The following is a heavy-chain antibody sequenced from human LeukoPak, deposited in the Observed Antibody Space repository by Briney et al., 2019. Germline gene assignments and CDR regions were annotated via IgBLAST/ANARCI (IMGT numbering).Heavy chain of an antibody. CDR2: ISYDGSNK. V-gene: IGHV3-30*04. J-gene: IGHJ6*04. D-gene: IGHD2-15*01. CDR3: ARDGVVVAATPDYYYYGMDV. CDR1: GFTFSSYA. Sequence: GGSLRLSCAASGFTFSSYAMHWVRQAPGKGLEWVAVISYDGSNKYYADSVKGRFTISRDNSKNTLYLQMNSLRAEDTAVYYCARDGVVVAATPDYYYYGMDVRGKGTTVTVSS.